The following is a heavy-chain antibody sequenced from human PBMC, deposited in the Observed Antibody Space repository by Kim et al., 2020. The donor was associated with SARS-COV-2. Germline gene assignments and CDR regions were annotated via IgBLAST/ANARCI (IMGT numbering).Heavy chain of an antibody. CDR3: ATEGPTFYRDSSGYYYNSPRNY. D-gene: IGHD3-22*01. CDR1: GYTLTELS. V-gene: IGHV1-24*01. J-gene: IGHJ4*02. CDR2: FDPEDGET. Sequence: ASVKVSCKVSGYTLTELSMHWVRQAPGKGLEWMGGFDPEDGETIYAQKFQGRVTMTEDTSTDTAYMELSSLRSEDTAVYYCATEGPTFYRDSSGYYYNSPRNYWGQGTLVTVSS.